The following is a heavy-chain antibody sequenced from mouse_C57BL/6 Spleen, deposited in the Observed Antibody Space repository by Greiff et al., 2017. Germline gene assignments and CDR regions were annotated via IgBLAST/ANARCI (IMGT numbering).Heavy chain of an antibody. J-gene: IGHJ2*01. V-gene: IGHV5-17*01. Sequence: EVQLVESGGGLVKPGGSLKLSRAASGFTFSDYGMHWVRQAPEKGLEWVAYISSGSSTIYYADTVKGRFTISRDNAKNTLFLQMTSLRSEDTAMYYCARLYSNYFDYWGQGTTLTVSS. CDR1: GFTFSDYG. D-gene: IGHD2-5*01. CDR2: ISSGSSTI. CDR3: ARLYSNYFDY.